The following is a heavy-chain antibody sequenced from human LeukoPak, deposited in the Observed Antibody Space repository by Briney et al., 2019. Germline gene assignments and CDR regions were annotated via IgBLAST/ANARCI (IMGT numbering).Heavy chain of an antibody. CDR3: ERDSRVPLVGGGFDY. CDR2: ISSSSSYI. J-gene: IGHJ4*02. V-gene: IGHV3-21*01. Sequence: GGSLRLSCAASGFTFSSYSMNWVRQAPGKGLEWVSSISSSSSYIYYADSVKGRFTISRDNAKNSLYLQMNSLRAEDTAVYYCERDSRVPLVGGGFDYWGQGTLVTVSS. D-gene: IGHD2-8*02. CDR1: GFTFSSYS.